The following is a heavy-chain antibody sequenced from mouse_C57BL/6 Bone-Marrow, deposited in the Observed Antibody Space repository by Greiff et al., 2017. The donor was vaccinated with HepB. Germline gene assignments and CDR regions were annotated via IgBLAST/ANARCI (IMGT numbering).Heavy chain of an antibody. J-gene: IGHJ2*01. CDR3: ARDGGTTVVERFDY. D-gene: IGHD1-1*01. CDR2: ISDGGSYT. CDR1: GFTFSSYA. V-gene: IGHV5-4*01. Sequence: EVKLVESGGGLVKPGGSLKLSCAASGFTFSSYAMSWVRQTPEKRLEWVATISDGGSYTYYPDNVKGRFTISRDNAKNNLYLQMSHLKSEDTAMYYCARDGGTTVVERFDYWGQGTTLTVSS.